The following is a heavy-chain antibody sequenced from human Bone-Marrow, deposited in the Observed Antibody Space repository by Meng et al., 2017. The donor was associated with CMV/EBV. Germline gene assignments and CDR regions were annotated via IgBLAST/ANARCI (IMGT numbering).Heavy chain of an antibody. V-gene: IGHV3-21*01. CDR1: GFTFSSYS. D-gene: IGHD2-15*01. CDR2: ISSSSNYI. Sequence: CAASGFTFSSYSMNWVRQAPGKWLEWVSSISSSSNYIYSSDSLKGRFTISRDNAKNSLYLQMNSLRAEDTAVYYCARDKDLGTFPDYWGQGTLVTVSS. CDR3: ARDKDLGTFPDY. J-gene: IGHJ4*02.